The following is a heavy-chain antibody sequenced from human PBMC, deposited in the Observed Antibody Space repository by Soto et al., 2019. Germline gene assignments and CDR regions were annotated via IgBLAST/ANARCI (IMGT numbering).Heavy chain of an antibody. Sequence: SETLSLTCTVSGGSVSSYYWSWIRQPPGRGLECIAYISYTGDINYSPSLRGRVAISMDTSKNQLSLKLSSVTAADTAVYYCARTARQFDYWGQGILVTVSS. D-gene: IGHD6-6*01. CDR1: GGSVSSYY. V-gene: IGHV4-59*02. CDR2: ISYTGDI. CDR3: ARTARQFDY. J-gene: IGHJ4*02.